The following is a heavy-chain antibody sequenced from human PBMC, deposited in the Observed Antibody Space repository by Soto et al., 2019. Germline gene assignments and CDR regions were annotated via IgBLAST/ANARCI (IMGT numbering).Heavy chain of an antibody. CDR1: GFSLTTRGVG. V-gene: IGHV2-5*02. CDR3: AHIVITFGGVVADDAFDV. J-gene: IGHJ3*01. D-gene: IGHD3-16*02. Sequence: QITLMESGPTLVKPTETLTLTCTFSGFSLTTRGVGVGWIRQPPGKALEWLAVIYWDDDKRYSPSLKTRLVLTKDTPQNQVVLKMTNMDSVDTATYFCAHIVITFGGVVADDAFDVWGQGTMVTVSS. CDR2: IYWDDDK.